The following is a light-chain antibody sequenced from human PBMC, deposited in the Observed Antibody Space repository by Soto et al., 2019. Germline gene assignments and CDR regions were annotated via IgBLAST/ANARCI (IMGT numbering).Light chain of an antibody. V-gene: IGKV3-15*01. J-gene: IGKJ5*01. CDR2: GAS. CDR1: QSVRSK. Sequence: VIRQTARTLVVYGKEAVILSCRASQSVRSKLAWYQQKPGQAPRLFIYGASTRATGIPARFSGSGSGTEFTHTISSLQSEYFAIYYSHQVNSWPAVSFAQGTRLEIK. CDR3: HQVNSWPAVS.